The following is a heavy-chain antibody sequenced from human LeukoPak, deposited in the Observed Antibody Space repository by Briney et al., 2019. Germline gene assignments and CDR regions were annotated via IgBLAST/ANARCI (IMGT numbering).Heavy chain of an antibody. J-gene: IGHJ4*02. CDR3: AKSIVVVPAAPLDY. CDR1: GFTFSSYA. CDR2: ISGSGGST. Sequence: EGSLRLSCAASGFTFSSYAMSWVRQAPGKGLEWVSAISGSGGSTYYADSVKGRFTISRDNSKNTLYLQMNSLRAEDTAVYYCAKSIVVVPAAPLDYWGQGTLVTVSS. V-gene: IGHV3-23*01. D-gene: IGHD2-2*01.